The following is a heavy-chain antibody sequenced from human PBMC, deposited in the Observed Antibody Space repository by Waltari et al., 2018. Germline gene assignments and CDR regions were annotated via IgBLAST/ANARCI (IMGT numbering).Heavy chain of an antibody. CDR2: IYHSGRT. V-gene: IGHV4-31*03. D-gene: IGHD3-10*01. CDR3: ARADITMVRGAEPDYYYYYGMDV. J-gene: IGHJ6*02. Sequence: QVQLQESGPGLVKPSQTLSLTCTVSGGSISSGGYYWSWIRQHPGKGLEWIGYIYHSGRTYYNPSLKSRVTISVDRSKNQFSLKLSSVTAADTAVYYCARADITMVRGAEPDYYYYYGMDVWGQGTTVTVSS. CDR1: GGSISSGGYY.